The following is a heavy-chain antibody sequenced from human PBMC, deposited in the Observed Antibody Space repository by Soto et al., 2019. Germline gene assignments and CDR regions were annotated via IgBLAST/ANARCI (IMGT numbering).Heavy chain of an antibody. V-gene: IGHV1-3*05. CDR1: GYTFTSYG. CDR3: ARGLGGARTYFDY. J-gene: IGHJ4*02. D-gene: IGHD3-10*01. Sequence: QVQLVQSGAEEKKPGASVKVSCKASGYTFTSYGMHWVRQAPGQRLEWMGWINAGNGNTKYSQKFQGRVTITRDTSASTAYMELSSLRSEDTAVNYCARGLGGARTYFDYWGQGTLVTVSS. CDR2: INAGNGNT.